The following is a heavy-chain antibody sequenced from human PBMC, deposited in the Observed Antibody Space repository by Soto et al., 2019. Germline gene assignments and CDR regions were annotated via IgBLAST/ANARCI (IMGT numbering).Heavy chain of an antibody. J-gene: IGHJ6*03. CDR2: IYSGGST. V-gene: IGHV3-53*04. CDR3: ARDFRGDFWSGYSVLYYMDV. Sequence: GGSLRLSCAASGFTVSSNYMSWVRQAPGKGLEWVSVIYSGGSTYYADSVKGRFTISRHNSKNTLYLQMNSLRAEDTAVYYCARDFRGDFWSGYSVLYYMDVWGKGTTVTVSS. CDR1: GFTVSSNY. D-gene: IGHD3-3*01.